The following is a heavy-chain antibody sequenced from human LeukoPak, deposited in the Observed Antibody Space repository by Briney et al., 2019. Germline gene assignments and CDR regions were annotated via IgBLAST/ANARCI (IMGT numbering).Heavy chain of an antibody. CDR3: ARDMGETYGMDV. CDR1: GFTFSTYA. Sequence: GGSLTLSCAASGFTFSTYAMNWVRQAPGKGLEWITSITGNSDNTYYANSVKGRFTISRDNSKNTLYLQMNSLRAEDTAVYYCARDMGETYGMDVWGKGTTVTVSS. CDR2: ITGNSDNT. D-gene: IGHD3-10*01. V-gene: IGHV3-23*01. J-gene: IGHJ6*04.